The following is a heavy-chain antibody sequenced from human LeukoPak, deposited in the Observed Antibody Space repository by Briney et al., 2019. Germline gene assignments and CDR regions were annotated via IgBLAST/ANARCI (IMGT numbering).Heavy chain of an antibody. J-gene: IGHJ4*02. V-gene: IGHV3-23*01. CDR1: GFTFNTYG. CDR2: ITSSGGST. Sequence: GGSLRLSCAASGFTFNTYGMTWVRQAPGKGLEWVSAITSSGGSTYYGDSVKGRFTISRGNSRNTLYLQMNSLRAEDTAVYYCAKDLIDLGLPSGYWGQGTLVTVSS. CDR3: AKDLIDLGLPSGY. D-gene: IGHD3-16*01.